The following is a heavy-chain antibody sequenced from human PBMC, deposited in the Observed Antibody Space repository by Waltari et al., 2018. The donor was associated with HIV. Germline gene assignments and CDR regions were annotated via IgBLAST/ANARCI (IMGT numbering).Heavy chain of an antibody. CDR2: IVVGSGHT. Sequence: QMQLVQSGPDLRKPGTSVRVSCRASGFTFISSAVQWVRQARAQRLEWMGWIVVGSGHTNYAQKFQERINKTRDISTNTVYMELSSLRSDDTAEYYCASNPYCSGGSCFHNWFEPWGQGSLVTVSS. V-gene: IGHV1-58*01. D-gene: IGHD2-8*02. CDR1: GFTFISSA. CDR3: ASNPYCSGGSCFHNWFEP. J-gene: IGHJ5*02.